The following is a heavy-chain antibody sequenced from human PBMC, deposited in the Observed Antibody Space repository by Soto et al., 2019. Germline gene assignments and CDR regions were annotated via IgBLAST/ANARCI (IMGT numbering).Heavy chain of an antibody. CDR3: AKPGDEKYNWFDP. CDR2: INHSGDT. V-gene: IGHV4-34*01. J-gene: IGHJ5*02. CDR1: GGSFSGYY. Sequence: SETLSLTCAVYGGSFSGYYWTWIRQPPGKGLEWIGEINHSGDTNYSPSLKSRVTISVDTSKNQFSLKLNSVTAADTAVYYCAKPGDEKYNWFDPWGRGTLVTVSS. D-gene: IGHD3-16*01.